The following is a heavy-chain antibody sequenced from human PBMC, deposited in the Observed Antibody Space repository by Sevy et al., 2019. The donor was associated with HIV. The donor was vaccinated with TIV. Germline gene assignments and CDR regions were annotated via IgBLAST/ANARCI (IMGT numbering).Heavy chain of an antibody. V-gene: IGHV3-15*01. J-gene: IGHJ1*01. CDR1: GFTFSNAW. D-gene: IGHD6-13*01. CDR2: IKSKTDGGTT. Sequence: GGSLRLSCAASGFTFSNAWMSWVRQAPGKGLEWVGRIKSKTDGGTTDNAEPVKGTFTISRNDSKITLYLQMNSLKTEDTAVYYCTSVGYSSSWYVGASAEYFQHWGQGTRVTVSS. CDR3: TSVGYSSSWYVGASAEYFQH.